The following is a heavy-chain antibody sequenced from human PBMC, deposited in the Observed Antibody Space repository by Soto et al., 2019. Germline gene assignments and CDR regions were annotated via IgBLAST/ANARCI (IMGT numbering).Heavy chain of an antibody. J-gene: IGHJ4*02. D-gene: IGHD1-1*01. V-gene: IGHV4-38-2*02. CDR1: GYSISSGFY. CDR2: IYHTGST. CDR3: ARIFPLTSGTTSGSPGY. Sequence: PSETLSLTCTVSGYSISSGFYWGCIRQPPGKGLEWIGNIYHTGSTYYNPSLKTRLTISVDTSKNQFSLRLSSVTAADTATYYCARIFPLTSGTTSGSPGYWGQGTLVTVSS.